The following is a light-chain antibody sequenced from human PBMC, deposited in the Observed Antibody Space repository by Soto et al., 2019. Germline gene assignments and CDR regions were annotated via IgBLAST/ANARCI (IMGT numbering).Light chain of an antibody. Sequence: EIVMTQSPATLSVSPGERATLSCRASQSVSSNLAWYQQKPGQAPRLLIYGASTRVTGIPARFSGSGSGTEFTLTIRSLQSEDFAVYYCQQYNNWPPYTFGQGTKLEIK. CDR2: GAS. CDR3: QQYNNWPPYT. CDR1: QSVSSN. J-gene: IGKJ2*01. V-gene: IGKV3-15*01.